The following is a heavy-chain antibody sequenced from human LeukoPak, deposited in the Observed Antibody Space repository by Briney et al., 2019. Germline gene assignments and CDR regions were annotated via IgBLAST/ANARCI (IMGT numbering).Heavy chain of an antibody. CDR1: GYTFTSYD. J-gene: IGHJ6*03. CDR3: ARRIPYYYYMDV. CDR2: MNPNSGNT. V-gene: IGHV1-8*01. Sequence: GASVKVSCKASGYTFTSYDINWVRQATGQGLEWMGWMNPNSGNTGYAQKFQGRVTMTRNTSISTAYMELSSLRSEDTAVHYCARRIPYYYYMDVWGKGTTVTVSS. D-gene: IGHD2-15*01.